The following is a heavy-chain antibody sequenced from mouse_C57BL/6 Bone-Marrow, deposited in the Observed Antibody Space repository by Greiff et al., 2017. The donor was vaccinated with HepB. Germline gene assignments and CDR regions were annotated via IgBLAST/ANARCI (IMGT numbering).Heavy chain of an antibody. J-gene: IGHJ2*01. D-gene: IGHD1-1*01. CDR2: IYPGDGDT. Sequence: VQLQQSGAELVKPGASVKISCKASGYAFSSYWMNWVKQRPGKGLEWIGQIYPGDGDTNYNGKFKGKATLTADKSSSTAYMQLSSLTSEDSAVYFCARSLITTVVGVDYWGQGTTLTVSS. CDR1: GYAFSSYW. V-gene: IGHV1-80*01. CDR3: ARSLITTVVGVDY.